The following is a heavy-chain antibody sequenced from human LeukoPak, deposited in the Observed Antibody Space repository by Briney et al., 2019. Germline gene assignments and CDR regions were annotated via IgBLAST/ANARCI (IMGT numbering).Heavy chain of an antibody. CDR2: IYPGDSDT. J-gene: IGHJ5*02. CDR3: ARSYCGGDCYFGWFDP. D-gene: IGHD2-21*01. V-gene: IGHV5-51*01. CDR1: GYSFTSYW. Sequence: KGGESLKISCKGSGYSFTSYWIGWVRQMPGKGLEWMGIIYPGDSDTRYSPSFQGQVTISADKSISTAYLQWSSLKASDTAMYYCARSYCGGDCYFGWFDPWGQGTLVTVSS.